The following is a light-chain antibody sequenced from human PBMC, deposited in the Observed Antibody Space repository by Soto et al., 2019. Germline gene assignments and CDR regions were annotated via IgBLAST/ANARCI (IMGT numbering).Light chain of an antibody. CDR2: STN. V-gene: IGLV8-61*01. CDR1: SGSVSTTYS. CDR3: VLYMGSGISV. J-gene: IGLJ3*02. Sequence: QTVVTQEPSVSVSPGGTVTLTCGLTSGSVSTTYSPSWYQQTPGQAPRTLIYSTNTRSSGVPDLFSGSILGDKAALTITGAQADDEADYYCVLYMGSGISVFGGGTKLTVL.